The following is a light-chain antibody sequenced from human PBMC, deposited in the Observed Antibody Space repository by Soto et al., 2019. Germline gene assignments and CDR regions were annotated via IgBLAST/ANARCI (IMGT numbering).Light chain of an antibody. V-gene: IGKV3-11*01. CDR3: QERSNWPRGT. CDR1: QTLTND. Sequence: EILLTQSPATLSLGQGARATLSWRASQTLTNDFAWYQHKPGLAPRLLIYGASKRATGIPARFSGSGSGTDFTLTISSVEPEDFAVYYCQERSNWPRGTFGGGTKVDIK. J-gene: IGKJ4*01. CDR2: GAS.